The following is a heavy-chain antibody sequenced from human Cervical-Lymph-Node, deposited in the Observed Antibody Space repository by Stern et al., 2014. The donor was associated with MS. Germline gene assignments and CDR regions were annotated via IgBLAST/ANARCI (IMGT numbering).Heavy chain of an antibody. CDR2: ISWNSDTI. CDR3: AREAVAPYYFDY. CDR1: GFNFDGYA. D-gene: IGHD6-19*01. Sequence: VQLVESGGGLVQPGRSLRLSCAASGFNFDGYAVHWVRQAPGKGLEWVSRISWNSDTIVYAYSVKGRFTISRDNAKKSLYLQMNSLRAADTALYYCAREAVAPYYFDYWGQGALVTVSS. V-gene: IGHV3-9*01. J-gene: IGHJ4*02.